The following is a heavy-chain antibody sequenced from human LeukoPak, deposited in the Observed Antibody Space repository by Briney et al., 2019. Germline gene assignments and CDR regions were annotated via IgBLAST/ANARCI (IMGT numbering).Heavy chain of an antibody. J-gene: IGHJ4*02. D-gene: IGHD6-13*01. CDR2: IGRGIT. CDR3: ARDPEYIIAAAGLNEYYFDY. Sequence: GGSLRLSCAASGFTFSSYGMNWVRQAPGKGLEWVSHIGRGITYADSVKGRFTISRDNAKNSLYLQMNSLRAEDTAVYYCARDPEYIIAAAGLNEYYFDYWGQGTLVTVSS. V-gene: IGHV3-48*04. CDR1: GFTFSSYG.